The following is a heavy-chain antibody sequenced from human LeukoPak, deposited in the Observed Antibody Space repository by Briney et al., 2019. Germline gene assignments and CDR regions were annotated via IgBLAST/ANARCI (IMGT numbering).Heavy chain of an antibody. D-gene: IGHD3-10*01. CDR2: IYYSGST. CDR3: ARQGHNYYGSGSMEV. J-gene: IGHJ6*02. Sequence: SETLSLTCTVPGGSISSYYWSWIRQPPGKGLEWIGHIYYSGSTNYNPALKSRVTISVDTSKNQFSLKLSSVTAAETAVYYCARQGHNYYGSGSMEVWGQGNTVTVSS. CDR1: GGSISSYY. V-gene: IGHV4-59*01.